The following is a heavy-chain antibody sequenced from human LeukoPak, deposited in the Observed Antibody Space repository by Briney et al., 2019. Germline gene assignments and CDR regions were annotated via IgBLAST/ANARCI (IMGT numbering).Heavy chain of an antibody. CDR3: ARGGILGTDAPYYYYMDV. J-gene: IGHJ6*03. Sequence: SETLSLTCTVSGGSISSYYWSWIRQPPGKGLELIGYIYYSGSTNYNPSLESRVTISVDTSKNQFSLKLSSVTAADTAVYYCARGGILGTDAPYYYYMDVWGKGTTVTVSS. V-gene: IGHV4-59*01. CDR1: GGSISSYY. D-gene: IGHD7-27*01. CDR2: IYYSGST.